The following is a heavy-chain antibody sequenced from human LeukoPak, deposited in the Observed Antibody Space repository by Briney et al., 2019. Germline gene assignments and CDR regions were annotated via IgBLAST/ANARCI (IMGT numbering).Heavy chain of an antibody. CDR3: ASSPSPYYYDFWSGYSNRIDY. CDR2: ISGSGGST. V-gene: IGHV3-23*01. CDR1: GFTFSSYA. J-gene: IGHJ4*02. Sequence: PGGSLRLSCAASGFTFSSYAMHWVRQAPGKGLEWVSAISGSGGSTYYADSVKGRFTISRDNSKNTLYLQMNSLRAEDTAVYYCASSPSPYYYDFWSGYSNRIDYWGQGTLVTVSS. D-gene: IGHD3-3*01.